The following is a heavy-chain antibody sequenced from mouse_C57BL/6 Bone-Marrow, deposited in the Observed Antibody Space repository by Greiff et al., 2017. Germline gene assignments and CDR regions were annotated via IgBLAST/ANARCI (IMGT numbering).Heavy chain of an antibody. V-gene: IGHV5-16*01. CDR1: GFTFSDYY. Sequence: DVKLVESEGGLVQPGSSMKLSCTASGFTFSDYYMAWVRQVPEKGLEWVANINYDGSSTYYLDPLKSRFIISRDNAKNILYLQMSSLKSEDTATYYCEREIRLANWDGGYYFDYWGQGTTLTVSS. J-gene: IGHJ2*01. D-gene: IGHD4-1*01. CDR2: INYDGSST. CDR3: EREIRLANWDGGYYFDY.